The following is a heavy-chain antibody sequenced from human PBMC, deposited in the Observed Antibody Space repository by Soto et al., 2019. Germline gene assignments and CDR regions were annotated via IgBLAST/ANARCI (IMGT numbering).Heavy chain of an antibody. D-gene: IGHD6-13*01. J-gene: IGHJ6*03. CDR2: VYYSGNT. CDR3: ARKGAAASSAHYYMDV. V-gene: IGHV4-59*01. Sequence: SETLSLTCTVSGGSISPYYWSWIRQPPGKGLEWIGYVYYSGNTNYNPSLESRVTISVDTSRNRFSLNLTSATAADTAVYYCARKGAAASSAHYYMDVWGRGTAVTVSS. CDR1: GGSISPYY.